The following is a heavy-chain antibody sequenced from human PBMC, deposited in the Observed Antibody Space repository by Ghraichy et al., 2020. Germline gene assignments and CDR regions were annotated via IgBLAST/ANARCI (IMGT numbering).Heavy chain of an antibody. CDR2: IYYSGST. D-gene: IGHD2-2*01. CDR3: ARDVVPSATKYGLDV. J-gene: IGHJ6*02. V-gene: IGHV4-59*01. CDR1: GGSISSYY. Sequence: SATLSLTCTVSGGSISSYYWNWIRQPPGKGLEWIGYIYYSGSTNYNSSLKSRVTISVDPSKNQFSLKLSSVTAADTAVYYCARDVVPSATKYGLDVWGQGTTVTVSS.